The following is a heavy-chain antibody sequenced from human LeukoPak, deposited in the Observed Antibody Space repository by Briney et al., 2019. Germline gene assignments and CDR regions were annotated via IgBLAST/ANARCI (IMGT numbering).Heavy chain of an antibody. V-gene: IGHV3-23*01. CDR1: GFTFSTYV. J-gene: IGHJ4*02. Sequence: GGSLRLSCAASGFTFSTYVWNGFGQAPGKGREWVSTISVGAEYIFYADSVKGRFTISRDDSNNALYLQMHSLRAEDTALYYCASGPPFLKYFEYWGQGTLVTVSS. CDR3: ASGPPFLKYFEY. CDR2: ISVGAEYI. D-gene: IGHD3-3*01.